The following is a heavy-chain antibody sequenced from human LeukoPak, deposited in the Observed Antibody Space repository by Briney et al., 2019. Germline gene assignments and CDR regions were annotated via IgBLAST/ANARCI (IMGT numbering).Heavy chain of an antibody. V-gene: IGHV1-46*01. CDR3: VRAFLDLYFDF. Sequence: ASVKVSFKASGYTFTSYYMHWVRQAPGQGLEWMGLINPSGGSTTYAQKFQGRVTITRDTSTSTVYMELSSLRSEDTAVYYCVRAFLDLYFDFWGQGTLVTVSS. CDR1: GYTFTSYY. CDR2: INPSGGST. J-gene: IGHJ4*02.